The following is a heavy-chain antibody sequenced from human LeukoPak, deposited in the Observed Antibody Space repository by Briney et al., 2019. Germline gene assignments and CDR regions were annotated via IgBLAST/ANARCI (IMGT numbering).Heavy chain of an antibody. CDR1: GYTFTSYY. J-gene: IGHJ3*02. CDR3: ARDAVAGTDHDAFDI. CDR2: ISAYNGNT. Sequence: ASVKVSCKASGYTFTSYYMHWVRQAPGQGLEWMGWISAYNGNTNYAQKLQGRVTMTTDTSTSTAYMELRSLRSDDTAVYYCARDAVAGTDHDAFDIWGQGTMVTVSS. V-gene: IGHV1-18*04. D-gene: IGHD6-19*01.